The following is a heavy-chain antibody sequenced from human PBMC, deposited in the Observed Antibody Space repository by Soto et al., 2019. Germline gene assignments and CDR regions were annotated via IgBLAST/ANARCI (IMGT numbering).Heavy chain of an antibody. CDR1: GFTFSIYP. J-gene: IGHJ2*01. V-gene: IGHV3-23*01. CDR2: IGTTGGDT. D-gene: IGHD6-25*01. Sequence: EVQLLESGGGLVQPGGSLRLSCAASGFTFSIYPMSWVRQTPGKGLEWVSTIGTTGGDTYYADSVRGRSTISRDDSKNKLYLQMSILRAEEAAVYYCSKSRVDSGRGYFDLWGRGTLVTVSS. CDR3: SKSRVDSGRGYFDL.